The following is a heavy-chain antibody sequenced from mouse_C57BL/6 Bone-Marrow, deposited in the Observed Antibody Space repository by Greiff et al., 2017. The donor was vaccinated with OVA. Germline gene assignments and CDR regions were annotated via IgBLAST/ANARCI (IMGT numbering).Heavy chain of an antibody. J-gene: IGHJ2*02. V-gene: IGHV1-59*01. CDR3: AHYGSRLYLHY. CDR2: IAPSDSYI. D-gene: IGHD1-1*01. Sequence: QVQLQQPGAELVRPGISVKLSCKASGYTFTNYWMHWVKQRPGQGLEWIGVIAPSDSYINYNQKFKGRATLTVDTSSSTAYMHLSSLTSEDSAVYYCAHYGSRLYLHYWGQGTSLTVSS. CDR1: GYTFTNYW.